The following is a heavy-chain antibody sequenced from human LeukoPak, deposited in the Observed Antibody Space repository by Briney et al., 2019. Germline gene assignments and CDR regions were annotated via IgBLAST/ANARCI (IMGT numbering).Heavy chain of an antibody. CDR1: GFTFGHHF. Sequence: GESLRLSCVASGFTFGHHFMSWVRQAPGGGLEWVANINPDGSIKFHADSVKGRFTISRDNARNSVYLQMNSLRGEDTAVYYCARAVDVADYWGQGTLVAVPS. V-gene: IGHV3-7*01. J-gene: IGHJ4*02. CDR2: INPDGSIK. CDR3: ARAVDVADY. D-gene: IGHD3-16*01.